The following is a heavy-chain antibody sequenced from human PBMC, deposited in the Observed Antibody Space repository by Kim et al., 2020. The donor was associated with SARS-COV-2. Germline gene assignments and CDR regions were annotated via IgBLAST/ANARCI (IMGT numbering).Heavy chain of an antibody. Sequence: GGSLRLSCAASGFTFSSYGMHWVRQAPGKGLEWVAVIWYDGSNKYYADSVKGRFTISRDNSKNTLYLQMNSLRAEDTAVYYCAGAYSSSSTLDYWGQGTLVTVSS. CDR1: GFTFSSYG. CDR2: IWYDGSNK. J-gene: IGHJ4*02. D-gene: IGHD6-6*01. V-gene: IGHV3-33*01. CDR3: AGAYSSSSTLDY.